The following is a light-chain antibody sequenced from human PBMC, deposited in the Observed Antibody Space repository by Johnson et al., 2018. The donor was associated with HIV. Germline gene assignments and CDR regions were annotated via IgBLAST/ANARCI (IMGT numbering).Light chain of an antibody. J-gene: IGLJ1*01. CDR2: DNN. Sequence: QSALTQPPSVSAAPGQKVTISCSGSSSNIGNNYVSWYQKLPGTAPKLLIYDNNRRPSGIPARFAGSKSGTSGTLGFTGLQTGDEADYYCGSWDSNRSAGTRDVFGTGTKVTVL. V-gene: IGLV1-51*01. CDR3: GSWDSNRSAGTRDV. CDR1: SSNIGNNY.